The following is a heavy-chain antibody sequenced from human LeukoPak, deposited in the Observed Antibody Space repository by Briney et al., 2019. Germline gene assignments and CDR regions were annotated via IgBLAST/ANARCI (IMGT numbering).Heavy chain of an antibody. CDR1: GGSISGNY. CDR3: ARVPDFIARPCDS. V-gene: IGHV4-34*01. Sequence: PSETLSLTCAVYGGSISGNYWTLIRQTPGRGLERIGESSPTGDITGYNPSLKGRATVSVDSSKKQFSLRLTSATAADTGVYYCARVPDFIARPCDSWGPGTLVTVSS. D-gene: IGHD2-21*01. CDR2: SSPTGDIT. J-gene: IGHJ4*02.